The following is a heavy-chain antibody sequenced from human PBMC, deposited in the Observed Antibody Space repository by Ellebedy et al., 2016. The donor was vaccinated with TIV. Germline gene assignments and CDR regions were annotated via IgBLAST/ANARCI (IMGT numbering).Heavy chain of an antibody. V-gene: IGHV1-2*02. CDR3: ARDEVVGASSGYQFYGMDV. CDR1: GHTFRGYY. Sequence: ASVKVSCKASGHTFRGYYIHWVRQAPGQGLEWMGWINPNSGGTNHAQKFQGRLTLTTETSINTAYMELNRLTSDDTAMYYCARDEVVGASSGYQFYGMDVWGQGTTVTVSS. CDR2: INPNSGGT. J-gene: IGHJ6*02. D-gene: IGHD6-19*01.